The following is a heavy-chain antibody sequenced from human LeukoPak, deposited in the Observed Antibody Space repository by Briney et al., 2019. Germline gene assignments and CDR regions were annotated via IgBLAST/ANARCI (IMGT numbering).Heavy chain of an antibody. CDR1: GFTFSSYS. D-gene: IGHD2-15*01. CDR3: ARDDLARYCSGGSCYSGYYYGMDV. CDR2: ISSSIGYK. Sequence: GGALRLSCAASGFTFSSYSMNWVRQAPGKGRKWISSISSSIGYKYYADSVKGRFTISRDNAKNSLYLQMNSLRAEDTAVYYCARDDLARYCSGGSCYSGYYYGMDVWGQGTTVTVSS. V-gene: IGHV3-21*01. J-gene: IGHJ6*02.